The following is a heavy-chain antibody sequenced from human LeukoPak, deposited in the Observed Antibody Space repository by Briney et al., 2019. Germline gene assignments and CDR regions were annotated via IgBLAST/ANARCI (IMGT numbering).Heavy chain of an antibody. D-gene: IGHD6-19*01. CDR3: ARAVSGRFDY. V-gene: IGHV4-59*08. CDR2: IYYSGST. Sequence: ETLSLTCTVSGGSISSYYWSWIRQPPGKGLEWIGYIYYSGSTNYNPSLKSRVTISVDTSKNQFSLKLSSVTAADTAIYYCARAVSGRFDYWGQGTLVTVSS. J-gene: IGHJ4*02. CDR1: GGSISSYY.